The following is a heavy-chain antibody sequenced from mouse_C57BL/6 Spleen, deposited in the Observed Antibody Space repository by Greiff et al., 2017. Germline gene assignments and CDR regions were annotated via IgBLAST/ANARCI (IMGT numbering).Heavy chain of an antibody. J-gene: IGHJ3*01. D-gene: IGHD2-4*01. V-gene: IGHV3-6*01. Sequence: EVHLVESGPGLVKPSQSLSLTCSVTGYSITSGYYWNWIRQFPGNKLEWMGYISYDGSNNYNPSLKNRISITRDTSKNQFFLKLNSVTTEDTATYYCARGRDYDAWFAYWGQGTLVTVSA. CDR2: ISYDGSN. CDR1: GYSITSGYY. CDR3: ARGRDYDAWFAY.